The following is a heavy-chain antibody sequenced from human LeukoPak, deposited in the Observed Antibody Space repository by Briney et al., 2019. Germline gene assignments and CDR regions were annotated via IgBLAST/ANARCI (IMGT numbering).Heavy chain of an antibody. V-gene: IGHV1-69*06. Sequence: ASVKVSCKASGGTFSSYAISWVRQAPGQGLEWMGGIIPIFGTANYAQKFQGRVTITADKFTSTAYMELSSLRSEDTAVYCCARVGNWFDPWGQGTLVTVSS. CDR2: IIPIFGTA. J-gene: IGHJ5*02. CDR3: ARVGNWFDP. CDR1: GGTFSSYA.